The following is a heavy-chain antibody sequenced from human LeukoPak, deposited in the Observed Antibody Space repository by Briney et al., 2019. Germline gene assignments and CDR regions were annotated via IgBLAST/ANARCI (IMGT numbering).Heavy chain of an antibody. CDR1: GGSFSGYY. CDR2: INHSGST. J-gene: IGHJ4*02. D-gene: IGHD6-13*01. Sequence: PSETLSLTCAVYGGSFSGYYWSWIRQPPGKGLEWIGEINHSGSTNYNPSLKSRVTISVDTSKNQFSLKLSSVTAADTAVYYCARASSSWYTFDYWGQGTLVTVSS. CDR3: ARASSSWYTFDY. V-gene: IGHV4-34*01.